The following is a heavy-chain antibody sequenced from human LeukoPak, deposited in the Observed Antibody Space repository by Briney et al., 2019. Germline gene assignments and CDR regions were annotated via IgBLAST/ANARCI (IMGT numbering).Heavy chain of an antibody. V-gene: IGHV3-48*03. CDR1: GFTFSSYE. CDR2: ISSSGSTI. Sequence: HTGGSLRLSCAASGFTFSSYEMNWVRQAPGKGLEWVSYISSSGSTIYYADSVKGRFTISRDNAKNSLYLQMNSLRAEDTAVYYCARDGHGDFWRARRTYYMDVWGKGTTVTVSS. D-gene: IGHD3-3*01. CDR3: ARDGHGDFWRARRTYYMDV. J-gene: IGHJ6*03.